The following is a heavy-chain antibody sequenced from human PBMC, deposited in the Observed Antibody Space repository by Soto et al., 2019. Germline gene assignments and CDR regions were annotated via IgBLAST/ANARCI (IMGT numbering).Heavy chain of an antibody. V-gene: IGHV1-18*01. Sequence: QVQLVQSGAEVKKPGASAKVSCKASGYTFTSYGISWVRQAPGQGLEWMGWISAYNGNTNYAKKLLDRVTITATASASTAYMELRSLRSDDTAVYYCATQNIGVAADVSYYYYYGMDVWGQGTTVTVSS. CDR2: ISAYNGNT. CDR3: ATQNIGVAADVSYYYYYGMDV. D-gene: IGHD6-19*01. CDR1: GYTFTSYG. J-gene: IGHJ6*02.